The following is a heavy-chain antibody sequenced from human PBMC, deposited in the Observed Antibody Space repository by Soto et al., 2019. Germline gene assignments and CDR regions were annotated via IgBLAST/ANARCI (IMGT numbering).Heavy chain of an antibody. CDR1: GFTFSSYW. CDR2: IDSGGTNA. V-gene: IGHV3-74*01. Sequence: GGSMRLSCAASGFTFSSYWMHWVRQAPGKGLVWVSRIDSGGTNATYADSVKGRFTISRDNANNTLYLQINGLSADDTAVYYCAKTLAASGSDFWGQGTLVTVSS. CDR3: AKTLAASGSDF. J-gene: IGHJ4*02. D-gene: IGHD6-25*01.